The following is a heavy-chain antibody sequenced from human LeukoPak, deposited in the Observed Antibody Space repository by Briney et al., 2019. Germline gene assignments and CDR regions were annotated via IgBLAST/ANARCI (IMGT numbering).Heavy chain of an antibody. CDR3: GRSARYADY. J-gene: IGHJ4*02. V-gene: IGHV3-23*01. CDR1: GFTFTSYA. Sequence: PGGSLRLSCGASGFTFTSYAMSWVRQAPGKGLEWVSGIGGSGGNTYYTDSVKGRFTISRDNSKNTVYLQMNSLRVEDTAMYYCGRSARYADYWGQGTLVIVST. D-gene: IGHD3-16*01. CDR2: IGGSGGNT.